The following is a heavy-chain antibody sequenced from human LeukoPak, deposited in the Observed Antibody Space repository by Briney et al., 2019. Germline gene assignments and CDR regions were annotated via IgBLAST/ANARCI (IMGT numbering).Heavy chain of an antibody. CDR3: ERGQGGATSFDY. V-gene: IGHV4-34*01. D-gene: IGHD1-26*01. Sequence: SETLSLTCAVYGGSFSGYYWSWIRQPPGKGLEWIGEINHSGSTNYNPSLKSRVTISVDTSKNQFSLKLSSVIAVDTAVSSCERGQGGATSFDYWGQGTLVTVSS. CDR2: INHSGST. CDR1: GGSFSGYY. J-gene: IGHJ4*02.